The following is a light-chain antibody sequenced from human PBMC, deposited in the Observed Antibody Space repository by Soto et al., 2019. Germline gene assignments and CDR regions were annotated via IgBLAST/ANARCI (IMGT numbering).Light chain of an antibody. CDR2: GAS. V-gene: IGKV3-20*01. J-gene: IGKJ1*01. CDR3: QQYGSSPKT. CDR1: QSVSSY. Sequence: IVLTQSPGTLSLSPGERATLSFRASQSVSSYLAWYQQKPGQAPRILIYGASSRDTGIPDRFSGSGSGTDCTLTISSLEPEDFSVYYGQQYGSSPKTFGQGTKV.